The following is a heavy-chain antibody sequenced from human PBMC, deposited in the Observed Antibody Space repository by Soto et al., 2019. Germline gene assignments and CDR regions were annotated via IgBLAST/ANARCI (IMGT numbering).Heavy chain of an antibody. CDR1: GYSFTSYW. J-gene: IGHJ6*02. V-gene: IGHV5-10-1*01. CDR2: IDPSDSYT. Sequence: PGESLKISCKGSGYSFTSYWISWVRQMPGKGLEWMGRIDPSDSYTNYSPSFQGHVTISADKSISTAYLQWSSLKASDTAMYYCARELAARPGLYYYYGMDVWGQGTTVTVSS. D-gene: IGHD6-6*01. CDR3: ARELAARPGLYYYYGMDV.